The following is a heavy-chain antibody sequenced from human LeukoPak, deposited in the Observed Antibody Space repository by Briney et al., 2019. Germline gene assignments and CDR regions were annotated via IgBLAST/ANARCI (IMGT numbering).Heavy chain of an antibody. J-gene: IGHJ4*02. V-gene: IGHV3-21*01. D-gene: IGHD6-19*01. CDR1: GFTFSSYS. Sequence: GGSLRLSCAASGFTFSSYSMNWVRQAPGKGLEWVSSISSSSSYIYYADSVKGRFTISRDNAKNSLYLQMNSLRAEDTAVYDCARDGIAVADYWGQGALVTVSS. CDR3: ARDGIAVADY. CDR2: ISSSSSYI.